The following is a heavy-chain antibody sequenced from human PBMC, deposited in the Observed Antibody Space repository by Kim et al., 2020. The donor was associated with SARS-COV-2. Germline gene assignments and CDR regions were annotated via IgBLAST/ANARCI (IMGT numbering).Heavy chain of an antibody. V-gene: IGHV3-30*07. CDR3: ARDGKNGYDSYYFDY. J-gene: IGHJ4*02. D-gene: IGHD5-12*01. Sequence: DSVKGRFTISRDNSKNTLYLQMNSLRAEDTAVYYCARDGKNGYDSYYFDYWGQGTLVTVSS.